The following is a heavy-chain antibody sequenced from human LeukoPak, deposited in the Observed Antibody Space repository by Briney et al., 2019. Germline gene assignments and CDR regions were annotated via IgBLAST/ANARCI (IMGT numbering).Heavy chain of an antibody. V-gene: IGHV1-2*02. CDR2: INPNSGGT. CDR3: AKEPYDSGSFRTDYYYMDV. Sequence: ASVKVSCKASGYTFTGYYMHWVRQAPGQGLERMGWINPNSGGTNYAQKFQGRVTMTRDTSISTAYMELSRLRSDDTAVYYCAKEPYDSGSFRTDYYYMDVWGKGTTVTISS. J-gene: IGHJ6*03. CDR1: GYTFTGYY. D-gene: IGHD3-10*01.